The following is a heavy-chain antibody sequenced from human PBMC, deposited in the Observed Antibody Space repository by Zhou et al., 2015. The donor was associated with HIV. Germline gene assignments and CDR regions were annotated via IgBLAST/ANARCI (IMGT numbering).Heavy chain of an antibody. CDR1: GYTFTGYY. Sequence: QVQLVQSGAEVKKPGASVKVSCKASGYTFTGYYMHWVRQAPGQGLEWMGWINPNSGGTNYAQKFQGWVTMTRDTSISTAYMELSRLRSDDTAVYYCARDRSKWLRFALSRPGYYGMDVWGQGTTVTVSS. CDR3: ARDRSKWLRFALSRPGYYGMDV. V-gene: IGHV1-2*04. CDR2: INPNSGGT. J-gene: IGHJ6*02. D-gene: IGHD5-12*01.